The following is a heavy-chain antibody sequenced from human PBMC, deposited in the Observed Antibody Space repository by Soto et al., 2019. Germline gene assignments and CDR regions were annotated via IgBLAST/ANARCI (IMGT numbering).Heavy chain of an antibody. CDR3: ASKAACGGNCYAFDS. D-gene: IGHD2-21*02. Sequence: QVYLVQSGAEVKKPGSSVKISCKASGGIFSSNTINWVRQAAGQGLEWMGGIIPHFGTANYAEKFQGRVTMTADKSTKTEYMELTSLRSEDTAVYYCASKAACGGNCYAFDSWGQGTLVTVSS. J-gene: IGHJ4*02. CDR1: GGIFSSNT. CDR2: IIPHFGTA. V-gene: IGHV1-69*06.